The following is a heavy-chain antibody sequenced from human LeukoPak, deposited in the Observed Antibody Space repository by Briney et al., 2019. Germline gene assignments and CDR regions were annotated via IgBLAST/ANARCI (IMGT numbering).Heavy chain of an antibody. J-gene: IGHJ6*03. CDR2: INHGGST. D-gene: IGHD1-26*01. CDR3: AAGATTFYYMDV. CDR1: GGSLSAYY. Sequence: SETLSLTCAVYGGSLSAYYWTWIRQLPGEGLEWIGEINHGGSTNYNPSIKSRVTISVDTSKNQLSLKLSSVTAADTAVYNCAAGATTFYYMDVWGKGTTVSVSS. V-gene: IGHV4-34*01.